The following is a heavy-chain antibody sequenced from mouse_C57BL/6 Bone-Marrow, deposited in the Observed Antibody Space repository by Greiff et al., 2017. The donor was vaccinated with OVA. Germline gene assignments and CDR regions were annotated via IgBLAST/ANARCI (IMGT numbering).Heavy chain of an antibody. Sequence: EVQVVESGGGLVQPGGSLKLSCAASGFTFSDYGMAWVRQAPRKGPEWVAFISNLAYSIYYADTVTGRFTISRENAKNTLYLEMSSLRSEDTAMYYCARRHYYGSSYAMDYWGQGTSVTVSS. D-gene: IGHD1-1*01. V-gene: IGHV5-15*01. CDR2: ISNLAYSI. J-gene: IGHJ4*01. CDR3: ARRHYYGSSYAMDY. CDR1: GFTFSDYG.